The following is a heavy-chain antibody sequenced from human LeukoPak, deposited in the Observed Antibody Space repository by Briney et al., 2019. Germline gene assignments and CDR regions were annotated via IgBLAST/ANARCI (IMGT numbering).Heavy chain of an antibody. Sequence: PSETLSLTCTASGYSISSGYYWGWIRQPPGKGLEWIGSIYHSGSTYYNPSLKSRVTISVDTSKNQFSLKLSSVTAADTAVYYCARKPLWFGELLSLRDYYYYMDVWGKGTTVTVSS. V-gene: IGHV4-38-2*02. CDR2: IYHSGST. CDR1: GYSISSGYY. J-gene: IGHJ6*03. CDR3: ARKPLWFGELLSLRDYYYYMDV. D-gene: IGHD3-10*01.